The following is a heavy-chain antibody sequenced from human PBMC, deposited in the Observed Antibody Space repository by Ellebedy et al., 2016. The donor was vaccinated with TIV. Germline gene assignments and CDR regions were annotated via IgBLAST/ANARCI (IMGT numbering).Heavy chain of an antibody. Sequence: SVKVSCRASGGTSNNYAINWVRQAPGQGLDWMGGIIPLFSTPNYAQKFQDRVTITADESTSTTFMSLSSLTYEETAVYYCARARDYSHGDRYPIYFFDSWGQGTLVTVSS. CDR2: IIPLFSTP. CDR3: ARARDYSHGDRYPIYFFDS. D-gene: IGHD2-21*01. J-gene: IGHJ4*02. CDR1: GGTSNNYA. V-gene: IGHV1-69*13.